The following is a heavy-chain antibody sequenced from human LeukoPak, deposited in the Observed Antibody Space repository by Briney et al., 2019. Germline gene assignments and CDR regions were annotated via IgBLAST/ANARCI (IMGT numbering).Heavy chain of an antibody. V-gene: IGHV3-30*18. CDR1: GFTFSSHG. D-gene: IGHD6-13*01. CDR3: AKDVSQGRLLSAAAATTAFDY. CDR2: ISKDASKE. J-gene: IGHJ4*02. Sequence: GGSLRLSCAASGFTFSSHGIHWVRQAPGKGLEWVAVISKDASKESYGDSVKGRFTISRDNSKNTVYLQMNSLRVEDTAIYYCAKDVSQGRLLSAAAATTAFDYWGQGTLVTVSS.